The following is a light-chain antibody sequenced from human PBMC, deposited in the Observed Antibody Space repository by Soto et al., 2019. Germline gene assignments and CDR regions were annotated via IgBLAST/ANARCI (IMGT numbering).Light chain of an antibody. J-gene: IGLJ1*01. CDR2: EVS. V-gene: IGLV2-14*01. CDR3: SSHSPTSPYV. CDR1: SNDVGGYNY. Sequence: QSVLTQPASVSGSPGQSITISCTGTSNDVGGYNYVSWYQQQPGKAPKLIIYEVSHRPSGISNRFSGSKSGNTASLTISGLHVEDEADYYCSSHSPTSPYVFGTGTKVTVL.